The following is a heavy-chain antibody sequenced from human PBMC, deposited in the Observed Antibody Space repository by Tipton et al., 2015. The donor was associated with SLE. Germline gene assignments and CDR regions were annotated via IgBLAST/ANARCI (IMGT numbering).Heavy chain of an antibody. CDR1: GFTFSSYA. CDR3: AKGDYGDYLHYFEY. V-gene: IGHV3-23*01. D-gene: IGHD4-17*01. Sequence: SLRLSCAASGFTFSSYAMSWVRQAPGKGLEWVSAIRGDGYRTYYADSVKGRFTISRDSSKNTLYLQMNSLRAEDTAVYYCAKGDYGDYLHYFEYWGQGTLVTVSS. J-gene: IGHJ4*02. CDR2: IRGDGYRT.